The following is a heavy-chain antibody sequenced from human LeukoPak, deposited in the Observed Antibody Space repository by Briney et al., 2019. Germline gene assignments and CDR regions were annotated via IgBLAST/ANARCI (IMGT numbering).Heavy chain of an antibody. J-gene: IGHJ6*02. CDR1: GFTFSSYT. CDR3: VRDGHTGSYYGREFSRPYYGMDV. D-gene: IGHD1-26*01. CDR2: ISESSTYK. V-gene: IGHV3-21*01. Sequence: GRSLRLSCAASGFTFSSYTMNWVRQAPGKGLEWVSCISESSTYKYYADSLKGRFTISRDNAKKLLYLQMNSLRAEDTAVYYCVRDGHTGSYYGREFSRPYYGMDVWGQGTTVTVSS.